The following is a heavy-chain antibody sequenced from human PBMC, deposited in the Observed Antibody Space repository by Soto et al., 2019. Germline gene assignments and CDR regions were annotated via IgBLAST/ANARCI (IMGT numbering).Heavy chain of an antibody. J-gene: IGHJ4*02. CDR2: ISHDGSSD. CDR3: ATGQGFYYHTSRF. D-gene: IGHD2-2*01. CDR1: GFTLGTFS. Sequence: WGSLRLTCAASGFTLGTFSMHGSRQAPGKGLEWVAVISHDGSSDYYSASVKGRFTISRDNTKNTLYLQMTSLRAEDAGLYYCATGQGFYYHTSRFWGQGTLVTVSS. V-gene: IGHV3-30-3*02.